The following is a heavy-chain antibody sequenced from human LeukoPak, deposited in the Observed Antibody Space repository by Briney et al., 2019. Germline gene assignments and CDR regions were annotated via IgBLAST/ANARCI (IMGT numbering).Heavy chain of an antibody. V-gene: IGHV6-1*01. CDR1: GDSVSSNSAA. J-gene: IGHJ6*04. Sequence: SQTLSLTCAISGDSVSSNSAAWNWIRPSPSRGLEWLGRTYYRSKWYNDYAVSVKGRITINPDTSKNQFSLQLNSVTPEDTAVYYCARISVAVAGDLGYYYGMDVWGKGTTVTVSS. D-gene: IGHD6-19*01. CDR3: ARISVAVAGDLGYYYGMDV. CDR2: TYYRSKWYN.